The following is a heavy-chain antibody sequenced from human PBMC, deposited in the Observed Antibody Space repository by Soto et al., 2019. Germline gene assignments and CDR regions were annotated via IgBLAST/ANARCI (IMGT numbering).Heavy chain of an antibody. CDR2: MSAYNGNT. CDR1: GYTFTSYG. V-gene: IGHV1-18*01. D-gene: IGHD6-13*01. CDR3: ARDAPTIAAQDDY. Sequence: ASVKVSCKASGYTFTSYGISWVRQAPGRGLEWMGWMSAYNGNTNYAQKLQGRVTMTRDTSTSTAYMDLRSLRSDDTAVYYCARDAPTIAAQDDYWGQGTVVTVSS. J-gene: IGHJ4*02.